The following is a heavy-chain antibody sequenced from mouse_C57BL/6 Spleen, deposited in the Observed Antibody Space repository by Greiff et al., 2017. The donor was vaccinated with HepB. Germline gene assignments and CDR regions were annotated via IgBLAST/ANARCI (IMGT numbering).Heavy chain of an antibody. V-gene: IGHV1-72*01. CDR2: IDPHSGGT. J-gene: IGHJ3*01. CDR1: GYTFTSYW. D-gene: IGHD1-1*01. Sequence: VQLQQPGAELVKPGASVQLSCKASGYTFTSYWMHWVKQRPGRGLEWIGRIDPHSGGTKYNEKFKSKATLTVDKPSSTAYMQLSSLTSEDSAVYYCARSPLDYEEFAYWGQGTLVTVSA. CDR3: ARSPLDYEEFAY.